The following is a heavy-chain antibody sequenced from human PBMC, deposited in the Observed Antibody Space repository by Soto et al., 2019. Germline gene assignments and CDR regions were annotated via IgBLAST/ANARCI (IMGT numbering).Heavy chain of an antibody. J-gene: IGHJ3*02. V-gene: IGHV1-3*01. CDR3: ARDEGRRTGTTFFDI. D-gene: IGHD1-1*01. Sequence: ASVEVSSKAAGYTVTSYTMHWVRQAPGQRLECMGWINAGNGNTKYSQKCQGRVTITRDTSASTAYMELSSLRSEDTAVYYCARDEGRRTGTTFFDIWGQGTMVTVS. CDR2: INAGNGNT. CDR1: GYTVTSYT.